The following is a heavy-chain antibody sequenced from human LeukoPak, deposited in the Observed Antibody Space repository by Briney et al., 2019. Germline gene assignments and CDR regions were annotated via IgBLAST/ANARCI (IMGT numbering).Heavy chain of an antibody. CDR3: ARDKAVGATHFDY. V-gene: IGHV3-7*03. CDR1: GFTFSTYW. Sequence: GGSLRLSCAASGFTFSTYWMSWVRQAPGKGLEWVANIKQDGSEKYYVDSVKGRFTISRDNAKNSLYLQMNSLGAEDTAVYYCARDKAVGATHFDYWGQGTLVTVSS. CDR2: IKQDGSEK. D-gene: IGHD1-26*01. J-gene: IGHJ4*02.